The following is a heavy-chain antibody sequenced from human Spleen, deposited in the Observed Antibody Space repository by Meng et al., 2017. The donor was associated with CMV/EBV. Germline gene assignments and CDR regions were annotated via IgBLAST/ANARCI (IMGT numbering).Heavy chain of an antibody. CDR2: IIPVFETP. J-gene: IGHJ4*02. Sequence: KASGGPFSNYAISWVRQAPGQGLEWMGGIIPVFETPSYAQKFEGRVTINTDESTSTAYMELRRLRYEDSAVYYCAKLVYSSGWDGDYWGQGTLVTVSS. D-gene: IGHD6-19*01. CDR3: AKLVYSSGWDGDY. CDR1: GGPFSNYA. V-gene: IGHV1-69*05.